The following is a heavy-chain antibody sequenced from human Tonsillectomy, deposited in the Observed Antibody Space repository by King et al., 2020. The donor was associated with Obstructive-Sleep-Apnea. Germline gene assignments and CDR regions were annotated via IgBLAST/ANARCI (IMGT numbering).Heavy chain of an antibody. J-gene: IGHJ4*02. D-gene: IGHD6-19*01. CDR1: GYSFNSYW. CDR3: AKAGYSSGWSTFDF. Sequence: QLVQSGAEVKKPGESLKISCKGSGYSFNSYWIGWVRPMPGKGLGWMGIIYPGDSNTRYSPSFQGQVTFSADKSISTAYLQWSSLKASDTAMYYCAKAGYSSGWSTFDFWGQGTLVTVSS. CDR2: IYPGDSNT. V-gene: IGHV5-51*01.